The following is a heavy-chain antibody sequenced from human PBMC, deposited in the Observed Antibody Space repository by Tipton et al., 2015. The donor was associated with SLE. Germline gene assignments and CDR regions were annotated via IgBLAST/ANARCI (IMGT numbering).Heavy chain of an antibody. V-gene: IGHV4-34*01. Sequence: GLVKPSQTLSLTCAVYGESFNGYFWTWIRQPPGKGLEWIAEIIHSGVTNYNPSLRSRVTISVDTSKNQFSLKLSSVTAADTAVYYCARGGTIFGVAPVDYWGQGTLVTVSS. CDR3: ARGGTIFGVAPVDY. CDR1: GESFNGYF. J-gene: IGHJ4*02. D-gene: IGHD3-3*01. CDR2: IIHSGVT.